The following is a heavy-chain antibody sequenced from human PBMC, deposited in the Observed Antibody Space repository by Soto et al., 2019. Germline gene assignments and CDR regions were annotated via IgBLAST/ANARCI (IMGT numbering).Heavy chain of an antibody. Sequence: EVQLLESGGGLVQPGGSLRLSCAASGFTFSSYAMSWVRQAPGMGLEWVSGIIGSGTSTYYADSVKGRFTISRDNSKNTLVLQMNSLRAEDTAVYYCAKGKGLTVSSTNYWGQGTLVTASS. CDR3: AKGKGLTVSSTNY. J-gene: IGHJ4*02. V-gene: IGHV3-23*01. CDR2: IIGSGTST. CDR1: GFTFSSYA. D-gene: IGHD2-2*01.